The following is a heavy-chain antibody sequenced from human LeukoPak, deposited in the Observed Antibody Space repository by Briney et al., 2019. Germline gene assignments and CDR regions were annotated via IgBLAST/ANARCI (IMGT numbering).Heavy chain of an antibody. V-gene: IGHV1-2*02. D-gene: IGHD6-6*01. J-gene: IGHJ4*02. CDR2: INPNSGGT. Sequence: ASVKVSCKASGYTFTGYYMHWVRQAPGQGLEWMGWINPNSGGTNYAQKFQGRVTMTRDTSISTAYMELSRLRSDDTAVYYCASRRWSIAARSFDYWGQGTLVTVSS. CDR3: ASRRWSIAARSFDY. CDR1: GYTFTGYY.